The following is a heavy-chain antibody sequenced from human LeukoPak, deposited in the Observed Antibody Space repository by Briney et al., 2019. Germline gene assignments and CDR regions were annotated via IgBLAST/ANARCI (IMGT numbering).Heavy chain of an antibody. CDR2: IDPSDSYT. CDR1: GYSFTSYW. J-gene: IGHJ4*02. CDR3: ARKYYYGSGSYTIDY. D-gene: IGHD3-10*01. V-gene: IGHV5-10-1*01. Sequence: GESLKISCKGSGYSFTSYWISWVRQMPGKGLEWMGRIDPSDSYTNYSPSFQGHVTISADKSISTAYLQWSSLKASDTAVYYCARKYYYGSGSYTIDYWGQGTLVTVSS.